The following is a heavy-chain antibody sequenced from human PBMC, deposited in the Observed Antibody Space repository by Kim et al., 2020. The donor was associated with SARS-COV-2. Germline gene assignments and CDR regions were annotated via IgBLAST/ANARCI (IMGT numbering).Heavy chain of an antibody. CDR2: INPNSGGT. J-gene: IGHJ5*02. CDR3: ARSWEGSGGSGNWFDP. Sequence: ASVKVSCKASGYTFTGCYMHWVRQAPGQGLEWMGWINPNSGGTNYAQKFQGWVTMTRDTSISTAYMELSRLRSDDTAVYYCARSWEGSGGSGNWFDPWGQGTLVTVSS. CDR1: GYTFTGCY. V-gene: IGHV1-2*04. D-gene: IGHD2-15*01.